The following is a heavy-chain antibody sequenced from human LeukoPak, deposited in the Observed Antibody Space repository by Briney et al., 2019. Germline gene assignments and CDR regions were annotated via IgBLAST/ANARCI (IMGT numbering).Heavy chain of an antibody. D-gene: IGHD3-10*01. Sequence: SETLSLTCTVSGGPISTDYWSWIRQPPGKGLEWIGYIYNSGNTNYTPSLKSRVTISIDTSKNQFSLKLNSVTAADTAVYYCARHTDRGVVFDHWGQGTLVTVSS. CDR1: GGPISTDY. CDR2: IYNSGNT. J-gene: IGHJ4*02. V-gene: IGHV4-59*08. CDR3: ARHTDRGVVFDH.